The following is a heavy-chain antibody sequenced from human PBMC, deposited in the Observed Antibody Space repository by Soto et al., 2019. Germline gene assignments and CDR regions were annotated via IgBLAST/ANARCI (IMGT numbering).Heavy chain of an antibody. J-gene: IGHJ3*02. V-gene: IGHV3-30-3*01. Sequence: GGSLRLSCAASGFTFSSYAMHWVRQAPGKGLEWVAVISYDGSNKYYADSVKGRFTISRDNSKNTLYLQMNSPRAEDTAVYYCAIVEMATIVPFGDGFDIWGQGTMVTVSS. D-gene: IGHD5-12*01. CDR2: ISYDGSNK. CDR3: AIVEMATIVPFGDGFDI. CDR1: GFTFSSYA.